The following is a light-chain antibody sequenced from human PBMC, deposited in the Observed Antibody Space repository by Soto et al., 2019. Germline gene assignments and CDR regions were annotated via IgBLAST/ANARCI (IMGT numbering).Light chain of an antibody. Sequence: QSALTQPASVSGSPGQSITISCTRTSSDVGSYNLVSWYQQHPGKAPKLMIYEVSKRPSGVSNRFSGSKSGNTASLTISGLQAEDEADYYCCSYAGSREVFGGGTKLTVL. V-gene: IGLV2-23*02. CDR1: SSDVGSYNL. J-gene: IGLJ2*01. CDR2: EVS. CDR3: CSYAGSREV.